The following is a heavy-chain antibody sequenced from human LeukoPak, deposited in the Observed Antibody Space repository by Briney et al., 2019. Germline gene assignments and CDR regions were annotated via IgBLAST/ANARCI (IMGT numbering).Heavy chain of an antibody. D-gene: IGHD3-10*01. CDR3: AKGTTIMVRGVIDY. Sequence: PGGSLRLSCEASGFTFNNYAMSWVRQAPGKGLEWVSAISGSGGNTYYTDSVKGRFTISRDNSKNTLYLQMNSLRTEDTAVYYCAKGTTIMVRGVIDYWGQGTLVIVSS. CDR2: ISGSGGNT. CDR1: GFTFNNYA. V-gene: IGHV3-23*01. J-gene: IGHJ4*02.